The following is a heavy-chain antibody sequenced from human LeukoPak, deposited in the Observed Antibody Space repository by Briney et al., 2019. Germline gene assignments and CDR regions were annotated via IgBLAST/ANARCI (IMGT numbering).Heavy chain of an antibody. CDR2: IYYSGST. D-gene: IGHD2-15*01. CDR1: GGSISSGDYY. Sequence: TSETLSLTCTVSGGSISSGDYYWSWIRQPPGKGLEWIGYIYYSGSTYYNPSLKSRVTISVDTSKNQFSLKLSSVTAADTAVYYCARRRYCSGGSCYSGMDVWGQGTTVTVSS. V-gene: IGHV4-30-4*01. J-gene: IGHJ6*02. CDR3: ARRRYCSGGSCYSGMDV.